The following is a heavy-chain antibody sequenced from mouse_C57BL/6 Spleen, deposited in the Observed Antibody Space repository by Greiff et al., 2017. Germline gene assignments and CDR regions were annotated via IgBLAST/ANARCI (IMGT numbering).Heavy chain of an antibody. D-gene: IGHD3-2*02. J-gene: IGHJ3*01. CDR2: LLPGSGST. V-gene: IGHV1-9*01. Sequence: VQLQESGAELMKPGASVKLSCKATGYTFTGYWIEWVKQRPGHGLEWIGELLPGSGSTNYNEQFKGKATFTADHSSNTASMQLSSLTTEDSAISYCARLSTAQATSARVAYWGEGTLVTVAA. CDR1: GYTFTGYW. CDR3: ARLSTAQATSARVAY.